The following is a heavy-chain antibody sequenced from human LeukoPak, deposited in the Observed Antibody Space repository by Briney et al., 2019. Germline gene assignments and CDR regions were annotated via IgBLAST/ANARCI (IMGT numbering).Heavy chain of an antibody. D-gene: IGHD3-10*01. CDR1: GGSFSGYY. V-gene: IGHV4-59*01. CDR2: IYYSGST. J-gene: IGHJ4*02. CDR3: ARREVRGVIFY. Sequence: PSETLSLTCAVYGGSFSGYYWSWIRQPPGKGLEWIGYIYYSGSTNYNPSLKSRVTISVDTSKNQFSLKLSSVTAADTAVYYCARREVRGVIFYWGQGTLVTVSS.